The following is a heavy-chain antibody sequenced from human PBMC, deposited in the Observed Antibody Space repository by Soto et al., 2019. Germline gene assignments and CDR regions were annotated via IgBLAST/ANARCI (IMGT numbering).Heavy chain of an antibody. CDR1: GGSFSGYY. D-gene: IGHD6-6*01. Sequence: SETLSLTCAVYGGSFSGYYWNWIRQPPGKGLEWIGEINHSGSTNYNPSLKSRVTISVDTSKNQFSLKLSSVTAADTAVYYCAGRSIYSPARRRWVLEYWGQGTLVTVSS. CDR2: INHSGST. V-gene: IGHV4-34*01. CDR3: AGRSIYSPARRRWVLEY. J-gene: IGHJ4*02.